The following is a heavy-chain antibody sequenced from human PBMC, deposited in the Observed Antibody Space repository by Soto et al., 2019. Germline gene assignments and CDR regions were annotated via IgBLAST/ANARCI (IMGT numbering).Heavy chain of an antibody. CDR2: AKYDGITT. D-gene: IGHD2-21*01. CDR1: GFTFIDYW. V-gene: IGHV3-74*01. CDR3: ARGIKNYYGVDV. J-gene: IGHJ6*02. Sequence: EVQLVESGGGLVQPGGSLRLSCAASGFTFIDYWMHWVRQAPGKGLVWVSRAKYDGITTSYADSVEGRFTISRDNAKNTVYLQMNSLRAEDTAVYYCARGIKNYYGVDVWGQGTTVTVSS.